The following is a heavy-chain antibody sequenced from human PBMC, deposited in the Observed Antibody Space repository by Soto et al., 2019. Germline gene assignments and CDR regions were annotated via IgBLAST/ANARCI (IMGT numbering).Heavy chain of an antibody. CDR3: ITATVAGPD. CDR1: GFTFIKAW. D-gene: IGHD6-19*01. V-gene: IGHV3-15*07. Sequence: EVQLVESGGGLVKPGGSLRLSCAGSGFTFIKAWMNWVRQAPGKGLEWVGRIKSKTDDGTTDYAAPVKGRFTISRDDSKNPLYLQMNSLKTEDTAVYYCITATVAGPDWGQGTLVTVSS. J-gene: IGHJ4*02. CDR2: IKSKTDDGTT.